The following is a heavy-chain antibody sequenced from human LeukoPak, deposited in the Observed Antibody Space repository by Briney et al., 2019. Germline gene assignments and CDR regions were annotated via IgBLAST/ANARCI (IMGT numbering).Heavy chain of an antibody. Sequence: GGSLRLSCAASGFTFSSYAMSWVRQAPGKGLEWVSGISWNSGSIGYADSVKGRFTISRDNAKNSLYLQMNSLRAEDTALYYCAKVRGDSSGYANYFDYWGQGTLVTVSS. V-gene: IGHV3-9*01. D-gene: IGHD3-22*01. CDR1: GFTFSSYA. CDR3: AKVRGDSSGYANYFDY. CDR2: ISWNSGSI. J-gene: IGHJ4*02.